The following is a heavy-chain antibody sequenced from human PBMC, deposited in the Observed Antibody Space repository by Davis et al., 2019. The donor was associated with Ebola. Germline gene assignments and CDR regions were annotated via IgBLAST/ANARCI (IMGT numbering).Heavy chain of an antibody. V-gene: IGHV4-59*12. J-gene: IGHJ5*02. CDR3: ARDQLLSWGNWFDP. Sequence: MPSETLSLTCTVSGGSISSYYWSWIRQPPGKGLEWIGYIYYSGSTNYNPSLKSRVTISVDTSKNQFSLKLSSVTAAETAVYYCARDQLLSWGNWFDPWGQGTLVTVSS. D-gene: IGHD2-2*01. CDR2: IYYSGST. CDR1: GGSISSYY.